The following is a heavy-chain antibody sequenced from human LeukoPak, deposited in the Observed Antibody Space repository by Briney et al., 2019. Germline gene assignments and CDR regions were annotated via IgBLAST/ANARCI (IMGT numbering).Heavy chain of an antibody. J-gene: IGHJ4*02. Sequence: PGGSLRLSCEASGFTFSSYWMHWVRQAPGKGLVWVSRINSDGSSTNYADSVKGRFTISRDTSKNTLYLQMNSMRAEDMAVYYCAKDLERHIVVVTASAVDYWGQGTLVTVSS. CDR2: INSDGSST. V-gene: IGHV3-74*01. CDR3: AKDLERHIVVVTASAVDY. D-gene: IGHD2-21*02. CDR1: GFTFSSYW.